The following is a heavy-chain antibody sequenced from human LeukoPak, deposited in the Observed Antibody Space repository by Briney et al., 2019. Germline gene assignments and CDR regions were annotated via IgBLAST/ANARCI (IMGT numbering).Heavy chain of an antibody. CDR3: ARVYYSSSYDYWYFDL. V-gene: IGHV4-4*07. J-gene: IGHJ2*01. Sequence: SETLSLTCTFSGGSISSYYWSWIRQPAGKGLEWIGRIYTSGSTNYNPSLKGRVTMSVDTSKNQFSLKLSSVTAADTAVYYCARVYYSSSYDYWYFDLWGRGTLVTVSS. D-gene: IGHD6-13*01. CDR1: GGSISSYY. CDR2: IYTSGST.